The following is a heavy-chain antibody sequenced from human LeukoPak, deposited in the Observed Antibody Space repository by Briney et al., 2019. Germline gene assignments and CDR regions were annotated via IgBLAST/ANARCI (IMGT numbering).Heavy chain of an antibody. CDR1: GFTFSSYG. CDR3: AKRSEYGGNWNYFDY. V-gene: IGHV3-23*01. J-gene: IGHJ4*02. CDR2: ISGRDSST. Sequence: PGGSLRLSCAASGFTFSSYGMSWVRQAPGKGLEWVSAISGRDSSTYYADSVKGRFTISRDNSKNTLFPQMNSVRDEDTATYYCAKRSEYGGNWNYFDYWGQGTPVTVSS. D-gene: IGHD4-23*01.